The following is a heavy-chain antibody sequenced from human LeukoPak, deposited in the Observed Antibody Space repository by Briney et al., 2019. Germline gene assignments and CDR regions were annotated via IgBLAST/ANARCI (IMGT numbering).Heavy chain of an antibody. CDR3: AGSSVQGKIYFYMDV. V-gene: IGHV3-21*01. Sequence: GGSLRLSCAASGFTFSSYEMNWVRQAPGKGLEWVSSISFSSGYIYYADSVKGRFTISRDNAKNSLSLQMNSLRAEDTAVYYCAGSSVQGKIYFYMDVWGKGTTVTVSS. J-gene: IGHJ6*03. CDR2: ISFSSGYI. D-gene: IGHD6-6*01. CDR1: GFTFSSYE.